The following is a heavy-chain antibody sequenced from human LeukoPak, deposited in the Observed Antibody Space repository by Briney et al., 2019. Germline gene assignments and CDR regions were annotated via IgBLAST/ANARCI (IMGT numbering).Heavy chain of an antibody. CDR1: GGSISSYY. CDR2: ISGSSTHT. J-gene: IGHJ6*02. D-gene: IGHD6-13*01. CDR3: AKYSSSSNYYYGMDV. V-gene: IGHV3-11*03. Sequence: LSLTCTVSGGSISSYYMNWIRQAPGKGLEWVSYISGSSTHTNYADSVKGRFTISRDNAKNSLYLQMNSLRAEDTAVYYCAKYSSSSNYYYGMDVWGQGTTVTVSS.